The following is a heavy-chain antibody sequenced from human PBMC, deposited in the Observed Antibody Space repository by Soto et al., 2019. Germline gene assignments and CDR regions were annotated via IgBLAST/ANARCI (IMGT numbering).Heavy chain of an antibody. V-gene: IGHV3-21*01. D-gene: IGHD5-12*01. CDR1: GFTFSSYS. CDR3: ARAPQRGYSGYLDS. Sequence: PGGSLRLSCAASGFTFSSYSMNWVRQAPGKGLEWVSSISSSSYIYYADSVKGRFTISRDNAKNSLYLQMNSLRAEDTAVYYCARAPQRGYSGYLDSWGQGTLVTVSS. J-gene: IGHJ4*02. CDR2: ISSSSYI.